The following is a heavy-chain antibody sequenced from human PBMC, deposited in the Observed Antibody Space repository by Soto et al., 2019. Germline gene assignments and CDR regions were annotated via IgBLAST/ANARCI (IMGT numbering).Heavy chain of an antibody. D-gene: IGHD1-26*01. CDR2: IYYSGTT. V-gene: IGHV4-28*01. J-gene: IGHJ4*02. CDR1: GYSISSSNW. Sequence: QVQLQESGPGLVKPSDTLSLTCAVSGYSISSSNWWGWIRQPPGKGLEWIGYIYYSGTTYYNPSLKSRVTMSVDTSKNQFALTLTSVTAVDTAVYYCARRESQGPIDYWGQGTLVTVSS. CDR3: ARRESQGPIDY.